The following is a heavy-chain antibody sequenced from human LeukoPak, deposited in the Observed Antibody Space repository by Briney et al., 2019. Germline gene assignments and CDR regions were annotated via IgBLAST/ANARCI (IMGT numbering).Heavy chain of an antibody. V-gene: IGHV3-30*18. Sequence: GTSLRLSCTASGFPFSSYAMHWVRQAPGKGLDWVAIISDDGSNKYYADSVQGRVTISRDNSKNTLYLQVSSLRDEDTAVYYCAKDSGVIAGHWYFDLWGRGTLVSVSS. J-gene: IGHJ2*01. D-gene: IGHD3-10*01. CDR2: ISDDGSNK. CDR3: AKDSGVIAGHWYFDL. CDR1: GFPFSSYA.